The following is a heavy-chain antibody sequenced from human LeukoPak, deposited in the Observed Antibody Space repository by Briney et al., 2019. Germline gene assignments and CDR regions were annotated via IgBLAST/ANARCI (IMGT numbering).Heavy chain of an antibody. CDR3: ARDGYYDSSNDFDY. V-gene: IGHV3-7*05. Sequence: GGSLRLSCAASRFTFSSYWMTWVRQAPGKGLEWVANIKQDGGEKHYVDSVQGRFTISRDNAKNSLYLQMNSLRAEDTAVYYCARDGYYDSSNDFDYWGQGTLVTVSS. CDR2: IKQDGGEK. D-gene: IGHD3-22*01. J-gene: IGHJ4*02. CDR1: RFTFSSYW.